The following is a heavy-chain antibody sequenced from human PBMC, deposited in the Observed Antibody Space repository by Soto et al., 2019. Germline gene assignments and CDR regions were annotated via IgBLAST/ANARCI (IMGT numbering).Heavy chain of an antibody. V-gene: IGHV3-7*01. J-gene: IGHJ5*02. CDR1: GFTFSSYW. Sequence: GGSLRLSCAASGFTFSSYWMSWVRQAPGKGLEWVANIKQDGSEKYYVDSVKGRFTISRDNAKNSLYLQMNSLRAEDTAVYYCAGAGDYYDSSGYGWFDPWGQGTLVTVSS. CDR2: IKQDGSEK. D-gene: IGHD3-22*01. CDR3: AGAGDYYDSSGYGWFDP.